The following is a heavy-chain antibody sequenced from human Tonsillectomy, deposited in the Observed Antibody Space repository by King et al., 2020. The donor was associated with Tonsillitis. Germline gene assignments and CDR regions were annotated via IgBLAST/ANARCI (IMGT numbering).Heavy chain of an antibody. J-gene: IGHJ4*02. D-gene: IGHD1-14*01. V-gene: IGHV1-2*02. CDR1: GYTFTGYY. CDR3: ARRVKKLGMARFDY. CDR2: INPNSGGT. Sequence: QLVQSGAEVKKPGASVKVSCKASGYTFTGYYMHWVRQAPGQGLEWMGWINPNSGGTSYAQKFQGRVTMTRDTSISTAYMELSRLRSDDTAVYYCARRVKKLGMARFDYWGQGTLVTVSS.